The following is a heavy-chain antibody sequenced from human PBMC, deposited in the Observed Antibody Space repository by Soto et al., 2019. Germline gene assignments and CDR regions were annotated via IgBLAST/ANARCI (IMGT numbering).Heavy chain of an antibody. CDR3: ATIDQLLSGSLHY. CDR1: GFTFTSNA. D-gene: IGHD2-2*01. Sequence: EVQLLESGGGLVQPGGSLTLSCAGSGFTFTSNAMSWVRQAPGKGLEWVSSINAGSTSTYYAGSVKGRFTISRDNSKNTLYLQVNSLRAEDTAVYYCATIDQLLSGSLHYWGQGTLVTVSS. V-gene: IGHV3-23*01. J-gene: IGHJ4*02. CDR2: INAGSTST.